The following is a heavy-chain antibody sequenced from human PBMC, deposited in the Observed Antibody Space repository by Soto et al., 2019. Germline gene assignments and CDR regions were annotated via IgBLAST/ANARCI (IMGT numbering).Heavy chain of an antibody. CDR1: GFRFSGTG. CDR2: ISYDGSNQ. J-gene: IGHJ4*02. D-gene: IGHD2-15*01. V-gene: IGHV3-30*03. Sequence: QVQLVESGGGVVQPGKSLRLSCAASGFRFSGTGMHWVRQAPGKGLEWLAVISYDGSNQFNADSVKGRFTISRDNSMNTLYLQLNSLRPEDTAVYYCARGAVAGIAYYLDYWGQGTLVTVSS. CDR3: ARGAVAGIAYYLDY.